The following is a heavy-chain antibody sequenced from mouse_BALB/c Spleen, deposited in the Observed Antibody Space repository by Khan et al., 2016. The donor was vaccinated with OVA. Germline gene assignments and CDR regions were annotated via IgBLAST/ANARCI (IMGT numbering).Heavy chain of an antibody. Sequence: DLVKPGASVKLSCKASGYTFTSYWINWIKQRPGQGLEWIGRIAPGSGSTDYNEMFKGKATLTVDTSSSTAYLQFNSLSSEDSAVYFGAKKLYCFDYWGQGTTLTVSS. CDR3: AKKLYCFDY. J-gene: IGHJ2*01. V-gene: IGHV1S41*01. CDR1: GYTFTSYW. CDR2: IAPGSGST.